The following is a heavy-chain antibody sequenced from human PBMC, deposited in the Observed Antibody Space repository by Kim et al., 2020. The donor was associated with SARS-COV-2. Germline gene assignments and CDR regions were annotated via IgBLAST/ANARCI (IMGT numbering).Heavy chain of an antibody. Sequence: SGPTLVEPTQTLTLTCTFSGFSLTTTTEGVGWVRQPPGKALEWLALIYWDGDARYSPSLKNRLTITKDSFKRQVVLRMTDMDPVDTATYFCARRHCSGDSCYSWEFDDWGQGALVTVSS. J-gene: IGHJ4*02. CDR3: ARRHCSGDSCYSWEFDD. D-gene: IGHD2-15*01. CDR2: IYWDGDA. CDR1: GFSLTTTTEG. V-gene: IGHV2-5*02.